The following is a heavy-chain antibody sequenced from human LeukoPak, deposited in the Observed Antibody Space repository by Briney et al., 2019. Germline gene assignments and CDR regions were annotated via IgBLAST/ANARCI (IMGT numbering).Heavy chain of an antibody. V-gene: IGHV4-34*01. CDR1: GGSFSGYY. CDR2: INHSGST. Sequence: PSETLSLTCAVSGGSFSGYYWSWIRQPPGKGLEWIGEINHSGSTNYNPSLKSRVTISVDTYKNQFSLKLSSVTDADTAVYYCARAAARIQLWLRRTFDIWGQGTMVTVSS. CDR3: ARAAARIQLWLRRTFDI. J-gene: IGHJ3*02. D-gene: IGHD5-18*01.